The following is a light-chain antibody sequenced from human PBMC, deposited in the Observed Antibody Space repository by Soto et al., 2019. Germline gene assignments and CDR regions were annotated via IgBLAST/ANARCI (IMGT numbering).Light chain of an antibody. CDR1: GFNIGSNT. V-gene: IGLV1-44*01. J-gene: IGLJ1*01. CDR3: GAWDDRLNGIYV. Sequence: QSVLTQPPSASGTPGQWFTISGSGSGFNIGSNTVSWYRQIPGTAPRVLIYSNNQRPSGVPDRFSGSKSGTSACLAISGLQSEDEADYFCGAWDDRLNGIYVFGTGTKLTVL. CDR2: SNN.